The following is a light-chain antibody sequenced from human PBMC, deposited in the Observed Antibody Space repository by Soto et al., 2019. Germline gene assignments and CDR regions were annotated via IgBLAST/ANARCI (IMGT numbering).Light chain of an antibody. CDR1: SSDVGGYNY. J-gene: IGLJ2*01. CDR3: SSYTSSNTLV. Sequence: QSALTQPASVSGSPGQSFTISCTGTSSDVGGYNYVSWYQQHPGKAPKLMIYDVSNRPSGVSNRFSGSKSGNTASLTISGLQAEDEANYYCSSYTSSNTLVFGGGTKLTVL. V-gene: IGLV2-14*01. CDR2: DVS.